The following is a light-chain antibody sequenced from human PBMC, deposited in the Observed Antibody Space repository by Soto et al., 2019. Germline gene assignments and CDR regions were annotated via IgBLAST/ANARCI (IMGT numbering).Light chain of an antibody. CDR2: WAS. CDR3: QQTNTFPLT. CDR1: QSVLYSSNNKNY. J-gene: IGKJ4*01. Sequence: DIVMTQSPESLAVSLGERATTNCKSSQSVLYSSNNKNYLNWYQQKPGQPPKLLIYWASIRESGVPDRFSGSGSGTDFTLTTSSLQPEDSATYYCQQTNTFPLTFGGGTKVDIK. V-gene: IGKV4-1*01.